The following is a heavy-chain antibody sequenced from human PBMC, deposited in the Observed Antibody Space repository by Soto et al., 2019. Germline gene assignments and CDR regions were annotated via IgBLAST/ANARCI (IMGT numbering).Heavy chain of an antibody. Sequence: GGSLRLSCAASGFTFSSYGMHWVRQAPGKGLEWVAVISYDGSNKYYADSVKGRFTISRGNSKNTLYLQMNSLRAEDTAVYYCAKRGYGRYNWFDPWGQGTLVTVSS. CDR3: AKRGYGRYNWFDP. V-gene: IGHV3-30*18. D-gene: IGHD5-18*01. CDR2: ISYDGSNK. J-gene: IGHJ5*02. CDR1: GFTFSSYG.